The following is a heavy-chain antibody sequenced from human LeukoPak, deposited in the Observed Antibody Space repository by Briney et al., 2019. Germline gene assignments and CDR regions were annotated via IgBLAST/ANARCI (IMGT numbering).Heavy chain of an antibody. CDR3: ATLRDGYEFDY. V-gene: IGHV4-39*01. Sequence: SQTLSLTCTVPGASISSTSYHWAWIRQPPGKGLEWIATLYYTGSAHYNASLKSRVTISVDTSKSQSSLKLSSVTTADTALYYYATLRDGYEFDYWGQGTLVTVSS. CDR2: LYYTGSA. CDR1: GASISSTSYH. J-gene: IGHJ4*02. D-gene: IGHD5-24*01.